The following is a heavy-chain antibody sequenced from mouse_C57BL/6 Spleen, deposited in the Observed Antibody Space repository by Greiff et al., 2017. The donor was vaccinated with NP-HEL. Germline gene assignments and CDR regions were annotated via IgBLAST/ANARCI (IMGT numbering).Heavy chain of an antibody. CDR3: ARGGYYASYAMDY. CDR2: IDPSDSET. J-gene: IGHJ4*01. Sequence: QVHVKQPGAELVRPGSSVKLSCKASGYTFTSYWMHWVKQRPIQGLEWIGNIDPSDSETHYNQKFKDKATLTVDKSSSTAYMQLSSLTSEDSAVYYCARGGYYASYAMDYWGQGTSVTVSS. D-gene: IGHD2-3*01. CDR1: GYTFTSYW. V-gene: IGHV1-52*01.